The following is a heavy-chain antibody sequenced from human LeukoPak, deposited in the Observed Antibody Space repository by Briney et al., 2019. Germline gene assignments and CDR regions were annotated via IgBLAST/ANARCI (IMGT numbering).Heavy chain of an antibody. CDR2: IIPLFPKA. D-gene: IGHD2-8*01. Sequence: GASVKVSCKASGGTFNNYAINWVRQAPGQGLEWMGGIIPLFPKANYAQNFQGRVTITADKSTSTAYMELNSLRSEDTAIYYCARNGSNYYTTGAFDIWGHGTMVTVSS. J-gene: IGHJ3*02. CDR1: GGTFNNYA. V-gene: IGHV1-69*06. CDR3: ARNGSNYYTTGAFDI.